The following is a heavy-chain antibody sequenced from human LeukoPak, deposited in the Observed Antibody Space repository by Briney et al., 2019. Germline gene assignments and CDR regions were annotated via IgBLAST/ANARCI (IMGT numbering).Heavy chain of an antibody. CDR2: INHSGST. Sequence: PSETLSLTCAVYGGSFSGYYWSWIRQPPGKGLEWIGEINHSGSTNYNPSLKSRVTISVDTSKNQFSLKLSSVTAADTAVYYCARSSYRDKSSGWYYFDYWGQGTLVTVSS. J-gene: IGHJ4*02. D-gene: IGHD6-19*01. CDR1: GGSFSGYY. V-gene: IGHV4-34*01. CDR3: ARSSYRDKSSGWYYFDY.